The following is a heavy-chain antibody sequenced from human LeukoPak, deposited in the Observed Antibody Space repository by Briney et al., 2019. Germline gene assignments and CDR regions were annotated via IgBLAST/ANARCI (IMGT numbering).Heavy chain of an antibody. CDR2: ISFDEKYK. V-gene: IGHV3-30*18. Sequence: PGRSLRLSCAASGFSFSNYGMHWVRQAPGKGLEWVAVISFDEKYKNYGDSVKGRFTISRDNSKNTLDLQMNSLRAEDTAVYYCAKVEWELLYYFDYWGQGSLVTVSS. J-gene: IGHJ4*02. CDR1: GFSFSNYG. CDR3: AKVEWELLYYFDY. D-gene: IGHD1-26*01.